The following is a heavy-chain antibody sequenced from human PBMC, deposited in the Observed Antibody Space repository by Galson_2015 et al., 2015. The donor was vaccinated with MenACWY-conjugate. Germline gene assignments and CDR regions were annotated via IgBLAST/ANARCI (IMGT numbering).Heavy chain of an antibody. CDR2: ISSSGGRT. Sequence: SLRLSCAASGFTFDNYAMNWVRQAPGKGLEWVSSISSSGGRTFYADSVKGRFTISRDNSKNTLYLQMNSLTADDTAVYYCAKSSRIRSDFDYWGRGTLVTVSS. CDR1: GFTFDNYA. D-gene: IGHD4-17*01. CDR3: AKSSRIRSDFDY. V-gene: IGHV3-23*01. J-gene: IGHJ4*02.